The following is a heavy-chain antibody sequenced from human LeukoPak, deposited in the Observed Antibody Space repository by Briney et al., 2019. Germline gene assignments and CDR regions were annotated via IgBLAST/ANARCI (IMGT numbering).Heavy chain of an antibody. J-gene: IGHJ4*02. Sequence: GGSLRLSCAASGFTVSSNYMSWVRQAPGKGLEWVSVIYSGGSTYYADSVKGRFTISRDNSKNTLYLQMNSLRAEGTAVYYCARPTMVRGVTEYYFDYWGQGTLVTVSS. CDR2: IYSGGST. CDR3: ARPTMVRGVTEYYFDY. CDR1: GFTVSSNY. V-gene: IGHV3-66*01. D-gene: IGHD3-10*01.